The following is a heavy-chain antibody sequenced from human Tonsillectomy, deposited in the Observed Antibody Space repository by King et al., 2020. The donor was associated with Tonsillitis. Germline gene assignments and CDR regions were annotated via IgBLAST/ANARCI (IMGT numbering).Heavy chain of an antibody. V-gene: IGHV4-31*03. CDR1: GDSLTSGGYF. Sequence: QLQESGPGLVRPSQTLSLICSVSGDSLTSGGYFLSWIRQHPDKGLEWIGSIYHSWPTYHTPSLRSRLFMSVDTSKNQFSLRLTSVTAADTAVYYCARNRDYGDYVDFWGQGTLVAASS. D-gene: IGHD4-17*01. CDR2: IYHSWPT. CDR3: ARNRDYGDYVDF. J-gene: IGHJ4*02.